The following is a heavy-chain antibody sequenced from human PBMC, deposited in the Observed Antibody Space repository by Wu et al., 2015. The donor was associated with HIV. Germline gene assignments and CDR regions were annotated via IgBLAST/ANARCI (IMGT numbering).Heavy chain of an antibody. V-gene: IGHV1-69*12. D-gene: IGHD5-24*01. Sequence: QVQLVQSGAEVKRPGSSVKVSCKTSGVTFSTYAISWVRQAPGQGLERMGGIIPMFGTANYARKFQGRVTITADESTSTAFMEVSSLTSDDTAIYFCARESSTSWFDPWGQGTLVHRLL. J-gene: IGHJ5*02. CDR2: IIPMFGTA. CDR1: GVTFSTYA. CDR3: ARESSTSWFDP.